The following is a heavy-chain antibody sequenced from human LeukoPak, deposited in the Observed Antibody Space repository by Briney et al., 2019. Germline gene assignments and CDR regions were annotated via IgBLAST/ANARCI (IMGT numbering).Heavy chain of an antibody. J-gene: IGHJ4*02. CDR3: ARGSLRKPFDY. D-gene: IGHD3-16*01. CDR2: IYYSGST. V-gene: IGHV4-59*01. CDR1: GGSISSYY. Sequence: SETLSLTCTVSGGSISSYYWSWIRQPPGKGLEWIGYIYYSGSTNYNPSLKSRVTISVDTSKNQFSLKLSSVTAADTAVYYCARGSLRKPFDYWGQGTLVTVSS.